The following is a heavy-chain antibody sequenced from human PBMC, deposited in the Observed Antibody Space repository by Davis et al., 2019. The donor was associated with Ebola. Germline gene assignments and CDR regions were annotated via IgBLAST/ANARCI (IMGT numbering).Heavy chain of an antibody. D-gene: IGHD2-15*01. CDR1: GYTFTSYY. V-gene: IGHV1-46*01. Sequence: AASVKVSCKASGYTFTSYYRHWVRQAPGQGLEWMGIINPSGGSTSYAQKFQGRVTMTRDTSTSTVYMELSSLRSEDTAVYYCAREMIVVVVAANDFGYYYGMDVWGKGTTVTVSS. J-gene: IGHJ6*04. CDR3: AREMIVVVVAANDFGYYYGMDV. CDR2: INPSGGST.